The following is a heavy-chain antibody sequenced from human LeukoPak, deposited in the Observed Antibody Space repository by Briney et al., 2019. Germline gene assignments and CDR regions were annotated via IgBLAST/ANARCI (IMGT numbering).Heavy chain of an antibody. CDR1: GFTFSSYE. D-gene: IGHD3-10*01. CDR3: AREGSITMVRGVTTLDAFDI. V-gene: IGHV3-48*03. Sequence: GGSLRLSCAASGFTFSSYEMNWVRQAPGKGLEWVSYISSSGSTIYYADSVKGRFTISRDNAKNSLYLQMNSLRAEDTAVYYCAREGSITMVRGVTTLDAFDIWGQGTMVTVSS. J-gene: IGHJ3*02. CDR2: ISSSGSTI.